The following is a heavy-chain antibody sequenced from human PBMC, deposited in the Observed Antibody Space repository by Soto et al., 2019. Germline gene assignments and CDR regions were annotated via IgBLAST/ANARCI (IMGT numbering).Heavy chain of an antibody. J-gene: IGHJ4*02. CDR2: ISGSGADT. CDR1: GFIFSNYA. CDR3: AKDTGRGGGSFFDY. Sequence: EVQLLESGGGLVQPGGSLRLSCAPSGFIFSNYAMSWVRQARGKGLEWVSAISGSGADTYYTESVKGRFTISRDNFKNTLYLQMNSLRAEDTAVYYCAKDTGRGGGSFFDYWGQGTLVTVSS. D-gene: IGHD2-15*01. V-gene: IGHV3-23*01.